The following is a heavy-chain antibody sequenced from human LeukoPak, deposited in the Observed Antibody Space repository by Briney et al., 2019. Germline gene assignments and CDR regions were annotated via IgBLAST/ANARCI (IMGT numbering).Heavy chain of an antibody. Sequence: PSETLSLTCTVSGGSISSGSYYWSWIRQPAGKGLEWIGRIYTSGNTKYNPSLKSRVTISVDTSKNQFSLKLSSVTAADTAVYYCASSAMYSSSAGGLFDYWGQGTLVTVSS. D-gene: IGHD6-6*01. CDR3: ASSAMYSSSAGGLFDY. V-gene: IGHV4-61*02. CDR2: IYTSGNT. J-gene: IGHJ4*02. CDR1: GGSISSGSYY.